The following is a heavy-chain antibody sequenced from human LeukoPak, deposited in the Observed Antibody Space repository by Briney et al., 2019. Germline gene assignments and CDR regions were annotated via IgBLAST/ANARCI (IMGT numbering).Heavy chain of an antibody. CDR1: GFTFDDYA. D-gene: IGHD3-22*01. Sequence: PGGSLRLSCAASGFTFDDYAMHWVRQAPGKGLEWVSGISWNSGSIGYADSVKGRFTISRDNAKNSLYLQMNSLRAEDTALYYCAKDYYDSSGYWDNWFDPWGQGTLVTVSS. CDR2: ISWNSGSI. CDR3: AKDYYDSSGYWDNWFDP. V-gene: IGHV3-9*01. J-gene: IGHJ5*02.